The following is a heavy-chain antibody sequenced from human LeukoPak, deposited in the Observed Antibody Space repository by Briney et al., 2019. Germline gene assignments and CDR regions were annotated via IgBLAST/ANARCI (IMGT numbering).Heavy chain of an antibody. CDR2: IYPGDSDT. Sequence: GESLKISCKGSGYSFTSYWIGWVCQMPGKGLEWMGIIYPGDSDTRYSPSFQGQVTISADKSISTAYLQWSSLKASDTAMYYCVRHLYNWLTGYYYYMDVWGKGTTVTVSS. J-gene: IGHJ6*03. CDR3: VRHLYNWLTGYYYYMDV. D-gene: IGHD5-24*01. V-gene: IGHV5-51*01. CDR1: GYSFTSYW.